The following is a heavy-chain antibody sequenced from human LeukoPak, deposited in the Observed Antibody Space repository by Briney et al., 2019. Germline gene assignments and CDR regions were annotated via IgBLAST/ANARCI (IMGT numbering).Heavy chain of an antibody. Sequence: SETLSLTCTVSGGSISSYYWSWIRQPPGKGLEWIGEIYHSGGTNYNPSLKSRVTISVDKSKNQFSLKLSSVTAADTAVYYCARDEGYSSSCLDYWGQGTLVTVSS. CDR3: ARDEGYSSSCLDY. V-gene: IGHV4-59*12. CDR1: GGSISSYY. D-gene: IGHD6-13*01. CDR2: IYHSGGT. J-gene: IGHJ4*02.